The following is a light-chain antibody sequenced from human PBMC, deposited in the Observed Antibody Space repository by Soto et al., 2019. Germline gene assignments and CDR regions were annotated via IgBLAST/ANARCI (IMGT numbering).Light chain of an antibody. CDR1: QSVSSSY. J-gene: IGKJ1*01. Sequence: EIVLTQSPGTLSLSPGERATLSCRASQSVSSSYLAWYQQKPGQAPRLLIYDASSRATGIPDRFSGSGSGTDFTLTISILEPEDCAVYYCQQYGTSPRTFGQGTKVEIK. CDR2: DAS. CDR3: QQYGTSPRT. V-gene: IGKV3-20*01.